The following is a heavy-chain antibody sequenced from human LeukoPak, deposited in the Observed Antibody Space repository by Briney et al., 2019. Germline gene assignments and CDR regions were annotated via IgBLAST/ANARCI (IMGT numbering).Heavy chain of an antibody. CDR2: IKQGGSEK. CDR3: ARGPNYGARVDYLDS. D-gene: IGHD4-17*01. J-gene: IGHJ4*02. CDR1: RFTFNNHW. Sequence: VRSPRLSCAPSRFTFNNHWMTSVRQAPRKGLEWGASIKQGGSEKYYADSVKGRFTVSRDDAKNSLYFQMNSLSADDTAVYYCARGPNYGARVDYLDSWGQGTKVTVSS. V-gene: IGHV3-7*01.